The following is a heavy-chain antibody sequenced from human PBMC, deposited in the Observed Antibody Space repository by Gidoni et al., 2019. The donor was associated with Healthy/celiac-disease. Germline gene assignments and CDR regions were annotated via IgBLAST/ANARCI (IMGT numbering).Heavy chain of an antibody. D-gene: IGHD3-16*02. V-gene: IGHV4-39*07. Sequence: QLQLQESGPGLVKPSETLSLTCTVSGGSTSSSRYYWGWLRQPPGKGLEWIGSIYYSGSTYYNPSLKSRVTISVDTSKNQFSLKLSSVTAADTAVYYCARYYDYVWGSYRDDYWGQGTLVTVSS. CDR2: IYYSGST. J-gene: IGHJ4*02. CDR1: GGSTSSSRYY. CDR3: ARYYDYVWGSYRDDY.